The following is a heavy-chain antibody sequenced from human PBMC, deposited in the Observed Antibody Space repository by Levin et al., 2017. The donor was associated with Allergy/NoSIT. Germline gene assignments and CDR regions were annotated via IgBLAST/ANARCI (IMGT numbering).Heavy chain of an antibody. V-gene: IGHV1-2*02. CDR3: ARDEAAAATEYFQH. Sequence: GESLKISCKASGYTFTGYYMHWVRQAPGQGLEWMGWINPNSGGTNYAQKFQGRVTMTRDTSISTAYVELTRLRSDDTAVYYCARDEAAAATEYFQHWGQGTLVTVSS. D-gene: IGHD6-13*01. CDR2: INPNSGGT. CDR1: GYTFTGYY. J-gene: IGHJ1*01.